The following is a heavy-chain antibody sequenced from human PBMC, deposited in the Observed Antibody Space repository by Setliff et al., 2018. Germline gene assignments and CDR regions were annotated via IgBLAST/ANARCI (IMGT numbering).Heavy chain of an antibody. CDR1: GFTFSSYA. V-gene: IGHV3-23*01. CDR2: MSASGTST. CDR3: AKSPVAYCSGAVCYPFAY. Sequence: PGGSLRLSCATSGFTFSSYAMSWVRQAPGKGLEWVSAMSASGTSTYHADSVKGRFTISGDNSKNTLYLQMNRLRAEDTAVYFCAKSPVAYCSGAVCYPFAYWGQGTLVTVSS. D-gene: IGHD2-8*02. J-gene: IGHJ4*02.